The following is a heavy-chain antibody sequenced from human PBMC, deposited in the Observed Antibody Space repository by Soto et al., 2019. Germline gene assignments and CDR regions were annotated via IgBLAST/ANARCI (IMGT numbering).Heavy chain of an antibody. V-gene: IGHV4-4*02. Sequence: QVQLQESGPGLVQPSGTLSLTCAVSGDSITGDNWWSWVRQSPGKGLEWIGEIHHSGATNYNPSLKSRVTISVDKSTKQFSLKLNSVTAADTAMFYCATQGFYRMGVWGRGTTVTVSS. J-gene: IGHJ6*02. CDR1: GDSITGDNW. CDR3: ATQGFYRMGV. CDR2: IHHSGAT.